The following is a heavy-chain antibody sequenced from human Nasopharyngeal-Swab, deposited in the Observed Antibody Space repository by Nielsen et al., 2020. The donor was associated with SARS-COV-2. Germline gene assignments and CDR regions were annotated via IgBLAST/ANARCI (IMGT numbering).Heavy chain of an antibody. CDR3: AREVVGGLVDS. D-gene: IGHD1-26*01. J-gene: IGHJ4*02. CDR1: GDSISRYY. CDR2: FSYSVIT. V-gene: IGHV4-59*12. Sequence: GSLRLSCTVSGDSISRYYWGWIRQPPGKGLEWIGDFSYSVITHYNASLKSRVTISLDTSKNQFSLKLSSVTAADTGVYYCAREVVGGLVDSWGQGILVTVSS.